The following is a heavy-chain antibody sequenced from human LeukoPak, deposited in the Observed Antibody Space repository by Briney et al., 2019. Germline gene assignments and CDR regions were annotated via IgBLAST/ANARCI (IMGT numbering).Heavy chain of an antibody. D-gene: IGHD5-18*01. J-gene: IGHJ4*02. CDR2: INHSGST. Sequence: PSETLSLTCAVYGGSFSGYYWSWIRQPPGKGLEWIGEINHSGSTNYNPSLKSRVTISVDTSKNQFSLKLSSVTAADTAVYYCARHHGGYSYGYGLGYWGQGTLVTVSS. CDR1: GGSFSGYY. CDR3: ARHHGGYSYGYGLGY. V-gene: IGHV4-34*01.